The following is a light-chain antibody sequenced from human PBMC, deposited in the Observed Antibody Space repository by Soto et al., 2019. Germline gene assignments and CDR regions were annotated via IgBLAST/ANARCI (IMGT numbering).Light chain of an antibody. CDR1: HSVNSH. Sequence: MMMTQSPATLSVSPGERFTLSCRTSHSVNSHVAWYQQKPGQAPXXLLYGASTRATGIPVRFSGSGFGTEFTLTISSLQSEDFAVYYCQQYKNWPLFGQGTRLEIK. V-gene: IGKV3-15*01. CDR3: QQYKNWPL. CDR2: GAS. J-gene: IGKJ5*01.